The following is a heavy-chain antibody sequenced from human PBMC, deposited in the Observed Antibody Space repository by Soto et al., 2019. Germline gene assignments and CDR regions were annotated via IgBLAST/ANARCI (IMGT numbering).Heavy chain of an antibody. J-gene: IGHJ4*02. D-gene: IGHD3-22*01. CDR3: AKDNDYYDSSLFDY. CDR1: GFTFSSYA. CDR2: ISGSGGST. Sequence: PGGSLRLSCAASGFTFSSYAMSWVRQAPGKGLEWVSAISGSGGSTYYADSVKGRFTISRDNSKSMLYLQMNSLRVEDTAVYYCAKDNDYYDSSLFDYWGQGTLVTVSS. V-gene: IGHV3-23*01.